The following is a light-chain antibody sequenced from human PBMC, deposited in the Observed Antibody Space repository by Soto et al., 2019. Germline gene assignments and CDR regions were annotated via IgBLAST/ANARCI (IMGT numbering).Light chain of an antibody. J-gene: IGLJ2*01. V-gene: IGLV3-1*01. CDR1: NLGKKY. Sequence: YELTQPPSVSVSPGRTASITCSGDNLGKKYVSWYQQKPGQAPVVAIYQDNKRPSGIPERISGSNSGNTATLTIGGTQAVDEADYYCQAWDSSTVLFGGGTKLTVL. CDR2: QDN. CDR3: QAWDSSTVL.